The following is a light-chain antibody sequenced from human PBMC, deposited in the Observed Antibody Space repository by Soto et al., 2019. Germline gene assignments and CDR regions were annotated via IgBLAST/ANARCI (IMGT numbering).Light chain of an antibody. V-gene: IGKV1-9*01. Sequence: DIQLTQSPSLLSASIGDRVTITCRASHDISTFLAWYQQKPGKAPKLLIYEASTLQSGVPSRFSGSGSGTGFPLTISGLLPEDFAAYHCQQLYTLPFTFGQGTRL. CDR2: EAS. CDR1: HDISTF. J-gene: IGKJ5*01. CDR3: QQLYTLPFT.